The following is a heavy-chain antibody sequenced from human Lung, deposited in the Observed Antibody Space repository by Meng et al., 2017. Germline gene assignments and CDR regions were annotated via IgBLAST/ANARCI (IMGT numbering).Heavy chain of an antibody. Sequence: EVALVESWGGFVKPGVSLRLSCVGSGFIFSNAWMTWVRQAPGKGLEWLGRMKSNIDGGTVDYAASVSGRFFISRDDSKNTFYLQMNSLKTEDTAVYYCSGHVDYWGHGTLVTVSS. V-gene: IGHV3-15*01. CDR3: SGHVDY. CDR2: MKSNIDGGTV. J-gene: IGHJ4*01. CDR1: GFIFSNAW.